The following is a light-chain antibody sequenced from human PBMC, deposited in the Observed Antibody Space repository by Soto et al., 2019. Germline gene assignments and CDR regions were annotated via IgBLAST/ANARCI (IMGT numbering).Light chain of an antibody. CDR3: QQYYSYPPT. Sequence: AIRMTQSPSSFSASTGDRVTITCRASPGISSYLAWYQQKPGKAPKLLIYAASTLQSGVPSRFSGSGFGTDFTLTISCLQSEDFATYYCQQYYSYPPTFGQGTKVEIK. CDR2: AAS. V-gene: IGKV1-8*01. J-gene: IGKJ1*01. CDR1: PGISSY.